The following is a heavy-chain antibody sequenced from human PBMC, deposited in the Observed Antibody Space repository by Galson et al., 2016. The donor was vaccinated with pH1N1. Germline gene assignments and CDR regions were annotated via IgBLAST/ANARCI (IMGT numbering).Heavy chain of an antibody. V-gene: IGHV3-23*01. J-gene: IGHJ4*02. CDR3: AKHPYYVDTSKIDY. CDR1: GFTFSSYA. Sequence: SLRLSCAASGFTFSSYAMSWVRQAPGKGLEWVSAISGSGGSTYYADSVKGRFTISRDNSKITLYLQMNSLRADDAAVYYCAKHPYYVDTSKIDYWGQGTLVSVSS. D-gene: IGHD5-18*01. CDR2: ISGSGGST.